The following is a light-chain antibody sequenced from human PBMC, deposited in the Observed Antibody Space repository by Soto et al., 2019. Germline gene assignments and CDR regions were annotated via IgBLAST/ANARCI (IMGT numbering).Light chain of an antibody. V-gene: IGLV2-14*03. Sequence: QSALTQPASVSGSPGQSITISCTGTSSEVGGYNYVAWYQQHPGKAPKLMIYDVSNRPSGVSNRFSGSKSGNTASLIISGLQAEDEADYYCSSYTSSSTYVFGTGTKLTVL. CDR2: DVS. J-gene: IGLJ1*01. CDR1: SSEVGGYNY. CDR3: SSYTSSSTYV.